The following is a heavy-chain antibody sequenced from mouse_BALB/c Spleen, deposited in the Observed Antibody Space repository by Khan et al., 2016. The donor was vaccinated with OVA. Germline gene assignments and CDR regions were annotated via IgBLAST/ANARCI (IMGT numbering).Heavy chain of an antibody. D-gene: IGHD2-1*01. Sequence: QVQLKQSGAELVRPGVSVKISCKGSGYTFTDYAMHWVKQSHAKSLEWIGVISTYYGDASYNQKFKGKATMTVDKSSSTAYMELARLTSEDSTIHYYSGGCGNSPLAYWGQGTLVTVSA. J-gene: IGHJ3*01. V-gene: IGHV1S137*01. CDR2: ISTYYGDA. CDR3: SGGCGNSPLAY. CDR1: GYTFTDYA.